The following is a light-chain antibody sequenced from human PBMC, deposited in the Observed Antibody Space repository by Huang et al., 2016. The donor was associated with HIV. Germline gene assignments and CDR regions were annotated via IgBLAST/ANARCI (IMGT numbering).Light chain of an antibody. V-gene: IGKV1-9*01. CDR1: QGIGRY. CDR3: QQLKTYPIT. CDR2: AAS. Sequence: IQLTQSPSSLSASVGDRVTITCRASQGIGRYLGWYQQKPGKAPKLLIYAASTLQSGVPSRFSGIGSGTDFTLTISSLQPEDFATYYCQQLKTYPITFGPGTQVDIK. J-gene: IGKJ3*01.